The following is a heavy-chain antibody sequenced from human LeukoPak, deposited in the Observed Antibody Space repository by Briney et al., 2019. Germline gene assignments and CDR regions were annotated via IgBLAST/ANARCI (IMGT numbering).Heavy chain of an antibody. V-gene: IGHV4-4*02. D-gene: IGHD2-2*01. CDR1: GGSISSSNW. CDR3: ARPLATHCSSTSCRSKKYYFDY. CDR2: IYTSGST. J-gene: IGHJ4*02. Sequence: KTSETLSLTCAVSGGSISSSNWWSWVRQPPGKGLEWIGRIYTSGSTNYNPSLKSRVTISVDTSKNQFSLKLSSVTAADTAVYYCARPLATHCSSTSCRSKKYYFDYWGQGTLVTVSS.